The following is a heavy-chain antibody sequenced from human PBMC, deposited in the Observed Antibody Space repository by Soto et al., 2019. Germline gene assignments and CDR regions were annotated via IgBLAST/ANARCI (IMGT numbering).Heavy chain of an antibody. V-gene: IGHV3-33*01. D-gene: IGHD6-19*01. CDR3: ARDGQSLAPYALDV. CDR2: IWYDVSNK. Sequence: QVQVVESGGGVVQPGRSLRLSCTASGFTFSGHAMHWVRQPPGKGLEWVAQIWYDVSNKYYADSVKGRFTISRDNSKNTLYLQLDSLRVEDTAVYYCARDGQSLAPYALDVWGQGTSVTVSS. CDR1: GFTFSGHA. J-gene: IGHJ3*01.